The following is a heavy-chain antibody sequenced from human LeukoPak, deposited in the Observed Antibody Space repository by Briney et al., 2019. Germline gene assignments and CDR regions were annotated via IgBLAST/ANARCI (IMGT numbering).Heavy chain of an antibody. V-gene: IGHV3-30*04. CDR1: GFTFSSYA. J-gene: IGHJ3*02. Sequence: GGSLRLSCAASGFTFSSYAMHWVRQAPGKGLEWVAVISYDGSNKYYADSVKGRFTISRDNSKNTLYLQMNSLRAEDTAVCYCARSITMIVVVVSAFDIWGQGTMVTVSS. CDR2: ISYDGSNK. D-gene: IGHD3-22*01. CDR3: ARSITMIVVVVSAFDI.